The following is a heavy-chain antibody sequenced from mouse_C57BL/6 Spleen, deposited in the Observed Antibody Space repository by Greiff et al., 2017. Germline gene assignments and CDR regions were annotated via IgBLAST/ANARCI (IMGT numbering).Heavy chain of an antibody. CDR3: GRNYGGSYRFAY. CDR1: GYTFTGYW. J-gene: IGHJ3*01. V-gene: IGHV1-9*01. Sequence: VQLQQSGAELMQPGASVKLSCTATGYTFTGYWIEWVKQRPGHGLEWIGEIVPGCGSTNYTEKFKGTATFTADTSSTTAYLQLSSLTTEDSAIYYGGRNYGGSYRFAYWGQGTLVTVSA. CDR2: IVPGCGST. D-gene: IGHD1-1*01.